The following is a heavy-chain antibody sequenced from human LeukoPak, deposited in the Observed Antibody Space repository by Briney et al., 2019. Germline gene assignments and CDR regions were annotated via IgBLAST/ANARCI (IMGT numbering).Heavy chain of an antibody. J-gene: IGHJ6*03. V-gene: IGHV4-34*01. D-gene: IGHD5-18*01. CDR3: ARVGRYSYGYGLHYYYYYMDV. CDR1: GGSFSGYY. CDR2: INHSGST. Sequence: SETLSLTCAVYGGSFSGYYWSWIRQPPGKGLEWIGEINHSGSTNYNPSLKSRVTISVDTSKNQFSLKLSSVTAADTAVYYCARVGRYSYGYGLHYYYYYMDVWGKGTTVTVSS.